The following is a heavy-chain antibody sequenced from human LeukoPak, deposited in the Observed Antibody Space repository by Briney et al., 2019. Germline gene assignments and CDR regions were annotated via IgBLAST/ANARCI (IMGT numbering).Heavy chain of an antibody. CDR2: ISGSGGSP. D-gene: IGHD7-27*01. V-gene: IGHV3-23*01. CDR1: GFTFGSYA. J-gene: IGHJ4*02. CDR3: ARDLAWGAFDY. Sequence: GGSLRLSCAASGFTFGSYAMSWVRQAPGKGLEWVSTISGSGGSPYYADSVKGRFTISRDDSKNTLSLQMNSLRVEDTAVYYCARDLAWGAFDYWGQGTLVTVSS.